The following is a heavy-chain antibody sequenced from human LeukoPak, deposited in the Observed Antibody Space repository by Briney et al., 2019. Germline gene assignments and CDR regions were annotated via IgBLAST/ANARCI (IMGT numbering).Heavy chain of an antibody. J-gene: IGHJ4*02. D-gene: IGHD6-13*01. CDR2: IRGDTGDT. V-gene: IGHV1-2*02. Sequence: ASVTVSCKTSGYRLSDYYMHWVRQAPGQGLEWMGWIRGDTGDTDSPQKFQGRVTMTRDTSTNTAYMELSRLRYDDTAMYFCGRVRGNSCDYWGQGTLVTVSS. CDR1: GYRLSDYY. CDR3: GRVRGNSCDY.